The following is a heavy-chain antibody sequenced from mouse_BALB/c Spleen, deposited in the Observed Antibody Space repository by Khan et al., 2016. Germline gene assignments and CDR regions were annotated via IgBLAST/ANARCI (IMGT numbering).Heavy chain of an antibody. Sequence: VQLQQSGAELVKSGASVKLSCTASGFNIKNSFLHWVNQRPEQGLEWIGRIDPANGDTKYDPKFQGKATITADSSSNTAYLQLSSLTSEDTAVYYYTRYGNFVGYFDYWGQGTTLTVSS. CDR3: TRYGNFVGYFDY. J-gene: IGHJ2*01. V-gene: IGHV14-3*02. D-gene: IGHD2-1*01. CDR2: IDPANGDT. CDR1: GFNIKNSF.